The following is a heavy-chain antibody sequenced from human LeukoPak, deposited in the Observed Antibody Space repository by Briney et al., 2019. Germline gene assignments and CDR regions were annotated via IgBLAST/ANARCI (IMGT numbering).Heavy chain of an antibody. V-gene: IGHV3-7*01. J-gene: IGHJ4*02. Sequence: GGSLRLSCAASGFTFSSYWMSWVRQAPGKGLEWVANIKQDGSEKYYADSVKGRFTISRDNAKNSLYLQMNSLRAEDTAVYYCAREWSSSWYRGSPYFDYWGQGTLVTVSS. CDR3: AREWSSSWYRGSPYFDY. CDR1: GFTFSSYW. D-gene: IGHD6-13*01. CDR2: IKQDGSEK.